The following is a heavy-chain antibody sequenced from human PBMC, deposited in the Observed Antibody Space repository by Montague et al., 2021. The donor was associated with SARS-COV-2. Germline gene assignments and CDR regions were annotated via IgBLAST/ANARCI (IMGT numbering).Heavy chain of an antibody. D-gene: IGHD3-10*01. CDR1: GTSFSGYY. J-gene: IGHJ6*01. CDR3: ARLRDGVVPSPILGVGSYYSGYGMDV. V-gene: IGHV4-34*01. CDR2: INHGGST. Sequence: SETLSLTCAVHGTSFSGYYWNWIRQPPGKGLEWIGEINHGGSTKYSPSLKSRLTMSADTYTNQYSLKLTSVAAADTAVAYCARLRDGVVPSPILGVGSYYSGYGMDVWGRGTTVTVSS.